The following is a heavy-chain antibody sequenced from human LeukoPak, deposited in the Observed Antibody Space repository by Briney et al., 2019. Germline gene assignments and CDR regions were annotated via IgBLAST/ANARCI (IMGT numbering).Heavy chain of an antibody. V-gene: IGHV3-21*01. D-gene: IGHD2-2*02. CDR2: ISSSSSYI. CDR3: ARDCSSTSCYTIYYYMDV. J-gene: IGHJ6*03. CDR1: GFTFSSYS. Sequence: TGGSLRLSCAASGFTFSSYSMNWVRQAPGKGLEWVSSISSSSSYIYYADSVKGRFTISRDNAKNSLYLQMNSLRAEDTAVYYCARDCSSTSCYTIYYYMDVWGKGTTVTVSS.